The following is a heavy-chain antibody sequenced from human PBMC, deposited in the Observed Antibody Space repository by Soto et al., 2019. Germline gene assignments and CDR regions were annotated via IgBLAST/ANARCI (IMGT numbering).Heavy chain of an antibody. D-gene: IGHD4-4*01. CDR2: IIPILGIA. CDR3: ARSSNPSPFYYYYYYMDV. CDR1: GGTFSSYT. Sequence: QVQLVQSGAEVKKPGSSVKVSCKASGGTFSSYTISWVRQAPGQGLEWMGRIIPILGIANYAQKFQGRVTITADKSTSTAFMELSSLRSEDTAVYYCARSSNPSPFYYYYYYMDVWGKGTMVTVSS. V-gene: IGHV1-69*02. J-gene: IGHJ6*03.